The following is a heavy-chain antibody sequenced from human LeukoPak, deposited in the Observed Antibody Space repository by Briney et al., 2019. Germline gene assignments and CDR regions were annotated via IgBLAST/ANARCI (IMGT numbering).Heavy chain of an antibody. CDR2: LYSGGST. J-gene: IGHJ5*02. CDR3: ARAPPGYCSGGSCSRPLDL. V-gene: IGHV3-66*01. CDR1: GFTVSSNY. D-gene: IGHD2-15*01. Sequence: GGSLRLSCAASGFTVSSNYMSWGRQAPGKGLEWVSVLYSGGSTYYADSVKGRFTISRDNSRNTLYLQMSSLRAEDTAVYYCARAPPGYCSGGSCSRPLDLWGQGTLVTVSS.